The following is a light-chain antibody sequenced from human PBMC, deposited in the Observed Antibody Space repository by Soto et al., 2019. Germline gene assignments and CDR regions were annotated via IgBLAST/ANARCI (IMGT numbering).Light chain of an antibody. V-gene: IGLV1-44*01. CDR2: SNT. CDR1: SGDIGSYNR. CDR3: AAWDDSLNGLL. Sequence: QSALTQPASVSGSPGQSITISCTGTSGDIGSYNRVSWYQQLPGTAPKLLIYSNTQRPSGVPDRFSGSKSGTSASLAISGLQSEDEADYYCAAWDDSLNGLLFGGGTQLTVL. J-gene: IGLJ2*01.